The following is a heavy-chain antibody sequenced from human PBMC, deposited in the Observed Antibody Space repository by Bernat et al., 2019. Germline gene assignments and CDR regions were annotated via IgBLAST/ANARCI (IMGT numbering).Heavy chain of an antibody. CDR3: AREYRGYCSSTSCFYFDY. V-gene: IGHV1-18*04. Sequence: QVQLVQSGAEVKKPGASVKVSCKASGYTFTSYGISWVRQAPGQGLEWMGWISAYNGNTNYAQKLQGRVTMTTDTSTSTAYMELRSPRSDDTAVYYCAREYRGYCSSTSCFYFDYWGQGTLVTVSS. J-gene: IGHJ4*02. D-gene: IGHD2-2*01. CDR2: ISAYNGNT. CDR1: GYTFTSYG.